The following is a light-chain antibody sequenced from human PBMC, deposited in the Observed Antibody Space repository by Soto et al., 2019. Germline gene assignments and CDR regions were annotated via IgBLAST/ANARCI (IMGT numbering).Light chain of an antibody. CDR1: QSIANW. CDR3: QQLNSYRT. V-gene: IGKV1-5*03. CDR2: KAS. J-gene: IGKJ1*01. Sequence: IQMTQSPPTLSASVGDRVTITCRASQSIANWLAWYQQKPGKAPKILIYKASSLESGVPSRFSGSGSGTDFTLTISSLQPEDFATYYCQQLNSYRTFGQGTKVDIK.